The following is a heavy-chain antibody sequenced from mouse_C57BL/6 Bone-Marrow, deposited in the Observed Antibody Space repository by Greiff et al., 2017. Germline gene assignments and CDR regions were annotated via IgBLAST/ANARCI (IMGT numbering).Heavy chain of an antibody. CDR1: GFTFTDYY. CDR2: ISPGGGNT. CDR3: AKCDYDAFDY. Sequence: QVQLQQSGAELVRPGASVKLSCKASGFTFTDYYMHWVKQRPGQGLEWIARISPGGGNTYYNEKFQGKATLTAETSSSTAYMQLSRLASAGPAVYFCAKCDYDAFDYWGQGTTLTVSS. D-gene: IGHD2-4*01. V-gene: IGHV1-76*01. J-gene: IGHJ2*01.